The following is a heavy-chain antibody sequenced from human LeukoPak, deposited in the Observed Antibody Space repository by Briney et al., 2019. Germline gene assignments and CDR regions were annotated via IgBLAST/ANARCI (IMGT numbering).Heavy chain of an antibody. J-gene: IGHJ6*04. CDR1: GFTFSSYS. Sequence: KPGGSLRLSCAASGFTFSSYSMNWVRQAPGKGLDWVSSISSSSSYIYYADSVKGRFTISRDNAKNSLYLQMNSLRAEDTAVYYCARDLAANHFTTGKDVWGKGTTVTVSS. D-gene: IGHD6-13*01. CDR2: ISSSSSYI. V-gene: IGHV3-21*01. CDR3: ARDLAANHFTTGKDV.